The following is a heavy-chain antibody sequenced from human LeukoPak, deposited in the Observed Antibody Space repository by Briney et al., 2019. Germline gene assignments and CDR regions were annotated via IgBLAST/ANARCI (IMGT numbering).Heavy chain of an antibody. CDR3: ARDSWPEVVRFDY. D-gene: IGHD1-14*01. V-gene: IGHV4-38-2*02. Sequence: SETLSLTCTVSGYSISSGYYWGWIRQPPGKGLEWIGSIYHGGSTYYNPSLKSRVTISVDTSKNQLSLKLSSVTAADTAVYFCARDSWPEVVRFDYWGQGTLVTVSS. CDR1: GYSISSGYY. CDR2: IYHGGST. J-gene: IGHJ4*02.